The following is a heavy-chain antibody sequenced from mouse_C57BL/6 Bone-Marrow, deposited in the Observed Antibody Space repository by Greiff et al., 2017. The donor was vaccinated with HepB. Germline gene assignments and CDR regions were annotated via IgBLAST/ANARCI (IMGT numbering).Heavy chain of an antibody. CDR3: ARRDYDWYFDV. J-gene: IGHJ1*03. Sequence: VKLMESGAELVRPGASVKLSCKASGYTFTDYYINWVKQRPGQGLEWIARIYPGSGNTYYNEKFKGKATLTAEKSSSTAYMQLSSLTSEDSAVYFCARRDYDWYFDVWGTGTTVTVSS. CDR1: GYTFTDYY. D-gene: IGHD2-4*01. CDR2: IYPGSGNT. V-gene: IGHV1-76*01.